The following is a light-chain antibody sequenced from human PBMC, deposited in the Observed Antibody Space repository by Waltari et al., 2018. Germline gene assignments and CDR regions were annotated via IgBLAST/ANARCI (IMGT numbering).Light chain of an antibody. CDR3: CSFTSRSTWV. CDR2: DVS. CDR1: SSDVGGYHY. J-gene: IGLJ3*02. V-gene: IGLV2-14*01. Sequence: QSALTQPASVSGSPGQSITISCTGTSSDVGGYHYVSWYQQHPGKVPKLVIFDVSNRPSGVYNRFSGSKSGNTASLTISDLQAEDESDYYCCSFTSRSTWVFGGGTKLTVL.